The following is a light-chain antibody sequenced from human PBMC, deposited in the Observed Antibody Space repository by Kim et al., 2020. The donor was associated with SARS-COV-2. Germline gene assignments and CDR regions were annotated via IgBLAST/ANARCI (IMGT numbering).Light chain of an antibody. CDR3: QQYGSSPWT. J-gene: IGKJ1*01. CDR2: GAS. Sequence: SAGERDTHSCKAHPALSGSYLAWYQQQPGQAPRLLIYGASSGATDIPVRFSGSGSGTDFTLTISRLEPEDFPVYYCQQYGSSPWTFGQGTKVDIK. V-gene: IGKV3-20*01. CDR1: PALSGSY.